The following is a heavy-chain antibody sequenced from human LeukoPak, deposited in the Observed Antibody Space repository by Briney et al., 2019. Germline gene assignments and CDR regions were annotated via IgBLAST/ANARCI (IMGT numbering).Heavy chain of an antibody. D-gene: IGHD2-2*01. J-gene: IGHJ4*02. Sequence: GGSLRLSCAASGFTFSSYWMSWVRQAPGKGLERVANIKQDGSEKYYVDSVKGRFTISRDNAKNSLYLQMNSLRAEDTAVYYCARERWGVVLAAASIDYWGQGTLVTVSS. CDR2: IKQDGSEK. CDR3: ARERWGVVLAAASIDY. CDR1: GFTFSSYW. V-gene: IGHV3-7*01.